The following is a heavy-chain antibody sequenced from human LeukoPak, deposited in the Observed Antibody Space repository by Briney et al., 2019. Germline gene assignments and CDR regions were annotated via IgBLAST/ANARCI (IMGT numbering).Heavy chain of an antibody. D-gene: IGHD4-11*01. Sequence: SETLSLTCAVSGYSISSGYYGTWIRQPPGKGLEWIGNIYHRGNTYYNPSLKSRVTISVDTSKNQFSLKLSSVTAADTAVYYCAREEGLRSNYGVYYYYYMDVWGKGTTVTVSS. CDR2: IYHRGNT. CDR3: AREEGLRSNYGVYYYYYMDV. J-gene: IGHJ6*03. V-gene: IGHV4-38-2*02. CDR1: GYSISSGYY.